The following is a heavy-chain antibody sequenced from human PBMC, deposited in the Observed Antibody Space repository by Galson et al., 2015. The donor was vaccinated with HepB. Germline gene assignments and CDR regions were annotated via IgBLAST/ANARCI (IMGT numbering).Heavy chain of an antibody. CDR1: GFTVSSNY. Sequence: SLRLSCAASGFTVSSNYMSWVRQAPGKGLGWVSSISSSSSFKFYAESVKGRFTISRDNAKNSLYLQMNSLRAEDTALYYCARDRMTMVRGVSLYGMDVWGQGTTVTVSS. J-gene: IGHJ6*02. CDR2: ISSSSSFK. D-gene: IGHD3-10*01. CDR3: ARDRMTMVRGVSLYGMDV. V-gene: IGHV3-21*01.